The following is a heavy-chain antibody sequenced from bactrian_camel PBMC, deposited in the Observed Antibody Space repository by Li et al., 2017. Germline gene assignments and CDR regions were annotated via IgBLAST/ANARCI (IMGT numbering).Heavy chain of an antibody. CDR3: AADVPLPDLSGDRRSTVVLTGTNPIRYNY. Sequence: DVQLVESGGGSVQAGGSLRLSCQVSGDAYSTYCMGWFRQAPGKEREGVAIIYSGGGPPHYYDSVKGRFTISQDKAKNTAYLQMNSLKPEDTAMYYCAADVPLPDLSGDRRSTVVLTGTNPIRYNYWGQGTQVTVS. V-gene: IGHV3S31*01. D-gene: IGHD6*01. J-gene: IGHJ4*01. CDR2: IYSGGGPP. CDR1: GDAYSTYC.